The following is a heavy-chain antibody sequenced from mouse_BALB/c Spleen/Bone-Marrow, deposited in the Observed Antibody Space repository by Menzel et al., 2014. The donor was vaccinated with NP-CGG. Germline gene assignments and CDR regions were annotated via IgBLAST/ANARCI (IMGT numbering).Heavy chain of an antibody. CDR3: ATARPTSYPMNY. Sequence: VQLQQSGAELVKPGASVKLSCKASGYTFTSYWMHWVKQRPGQGLEWIGEIDPSDSYTNYNQKFKGKATLTVDKSSSPPSLQPSARPLGDSAFYSWATARPTSYPMNYWGKETPATVPS. CDR1: GYTFTSYW. CDR2: IDPSDSYT. D-gene: IGHD3-1*01. J-gene: IGHJ4*01. V-gene: IGHV1-69*02.